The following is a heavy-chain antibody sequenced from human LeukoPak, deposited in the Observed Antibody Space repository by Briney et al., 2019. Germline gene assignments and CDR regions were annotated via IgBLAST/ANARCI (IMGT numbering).Heavy chain of an antibody. CDR1: GGTFSSYA. J-gene: IGHJ5*02. V-gene: IGHV1-69*13. Sequence: GASVKVSCKASGGTFSSYAISWVRQAPGQGLEWMGGIIPIFGTANYAQKFQGRVTITADESTSTACMELSSLRSEDTAVYYCARGGAAAAGTGWFDPWGQGTLVTVSS. CDR3: ARGGAAAAGTGWFDP. CDR2: IIPIFGTA. D-gene: IGHD6-13*01.